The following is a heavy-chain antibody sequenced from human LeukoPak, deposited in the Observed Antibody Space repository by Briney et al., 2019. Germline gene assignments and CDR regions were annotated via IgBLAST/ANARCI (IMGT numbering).Heavy chain of an antibody. V-gene: IGHV3-72*01. J-gene: IGHJ4*02. CDR3: ARSPLGIAPFDY. CDR2: VRNKANRYTT. CDR1: GFTFSDHH. D-gene: IGHD7-27*01. Sequence: GGSLRLSCAASGFTFSDHHMDWVRQAPGEGLEWVARVRNKANRYTTEYAASVKGRFTISRDDSENSLYLQMDSLKTEDTAVYYCARSPLGIAPFDYWGQGTLVTVSS.